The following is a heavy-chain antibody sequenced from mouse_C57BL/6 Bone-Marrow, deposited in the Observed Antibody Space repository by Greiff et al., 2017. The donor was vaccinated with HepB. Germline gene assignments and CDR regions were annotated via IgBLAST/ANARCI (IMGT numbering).Heavy chain of an antibody. J-gene: IGHJ2*01. CDR2: IDPANGNT. CDR3: ARGLGKDY. D-gene: IGHD4-1*01. Sequence: LVESGAELVKPRASVKLSCTASGLNIKDTYMNWVKQRPEQGLEWIGRIDPANGNTKYDPKFQGKATITADTSSNTAYLQLSSLTSEDTAVYYCARGLGKDYWGQGTTLTVSS. V-gene: IGHV14-3*02. CDR1: GLNIKDTY.